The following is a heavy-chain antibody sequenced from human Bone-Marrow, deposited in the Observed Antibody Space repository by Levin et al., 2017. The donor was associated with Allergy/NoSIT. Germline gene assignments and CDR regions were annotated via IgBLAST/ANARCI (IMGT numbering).Heavy chain of an antibody. J-gene: IGHJ4*02. Sequence: LSLTCAVYGGAFSGHYWTWIRQLPGKGLEWVASILYDGSNQYYADSVKGRFTISRDNSKNTVSLQMNSLSADDTAMYYCARDRSGTYFWFWGQGTLVTVSS. CDR3: ARDRSGTYFWF. V-gene: IGHV3-33*08. CDR1: GGAFSGHY. CDR2: ILYDGSNQ. D-gene: IGHD3-3*01.